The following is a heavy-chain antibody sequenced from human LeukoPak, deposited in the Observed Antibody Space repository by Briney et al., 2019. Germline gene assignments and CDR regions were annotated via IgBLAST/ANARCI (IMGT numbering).Heavy chain of an antibody. D-gene: IGHD5-12*01. CDR1: GGSISTYY. J-gene: IGHJ3*01. CDR2: IYYTGST. Sequence: SETLSLTCTISGGSISTYYWSWIRQPPGKGLEWIGYIYYTGSTNYNPSLKSRVTISVDMSKNQFSLKLSSVTAADTAVYYCAKPRATGQGIFDLWDQGAMVTVSS. V-gene: IGHV4-59*01. CDR3: AKPRATGQGIFDL.